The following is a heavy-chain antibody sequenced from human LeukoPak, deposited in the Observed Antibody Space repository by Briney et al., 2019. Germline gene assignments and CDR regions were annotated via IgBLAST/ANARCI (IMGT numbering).Heavy chain of an antibody. CDR3: ARAGSGYSFDI. J-gene: IGHJ3*02. D-gene: IGHD3-22*01. V-gene: IGHV4-59*01. Sequence: SETLSLTCAVYGGSFSGYYWIWIRQPPGKGLEWIGYIYNSGGTNYNPSLKSRVTISLDTSKNQFPLKLSSVTAADTAVYYCARAGSGYSFDIWGQGTMVTVSS. CDR1: GGSFSGYY. CDR2: IYNSGGT.